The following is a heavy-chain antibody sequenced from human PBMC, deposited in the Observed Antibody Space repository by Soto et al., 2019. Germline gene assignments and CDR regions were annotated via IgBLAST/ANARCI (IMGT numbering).Heavy chain of an antibody. V-gene: IGHV1-69*01. Sequence: QVQLVQSGAEVTKPGSSVKVSCKASGGSFRTYTFSWVRQAPGQGLDWMGRSIPIFGTANYAQKFQGRVTITADESTSTAYMELSSLRPEDTAVYYCAREACSGGNRYGPYYYHYGSDVWGQGTTVTVSS. D-gene: IGHD2-15*01. CDR3: AREACSGGNRYGPYYYHYGSDV. CDR1: GGSFRTYT. CDR2: SIPIFGTA. J-gene: IGHJ6*02.